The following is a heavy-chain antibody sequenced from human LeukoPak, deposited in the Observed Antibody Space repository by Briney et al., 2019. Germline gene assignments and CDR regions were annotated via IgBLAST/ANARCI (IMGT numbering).Heavy chain of an antibody. J-gene: IGHJ3*02. CDR2: IYTSGST. Sequence: SETLSLTCTVSGGSISSSSYYWGWIRQPPGKGLEWIGRIYTSGSTNYNPSLKSRVTMSVDTSKNQFSLKLSSVTAADTAVYYCAREREWIRGWPDDHDAFDIWGQGTMVTVSS. CDR3: AREREWIRGWPDDHDAFDI. D-gene: IGHD5-18*01. CDR1: GGSISSSSYY. V-gene: IGHV4-39*07.